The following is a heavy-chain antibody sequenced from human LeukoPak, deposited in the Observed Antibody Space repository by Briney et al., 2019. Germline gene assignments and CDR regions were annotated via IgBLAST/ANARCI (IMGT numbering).Heavy chain of an antibody. J-gene: IGHJ4*02. V-gene: IGHV4-34*01. CDR3: ARHLGRRDYYDSSGYYWRGPHSPFDY. Sequence: SETLSLTCAVYGGSFSGYYWSWIRQPPGKGLEWIGEINHSGSTNYNPSLKSRVTISVDTSKNQFSLKPSSVTAADTAVYYCARHLGRRDYYDSSGYYWRGPHSPFDYWGQGTLVTVSS. CDR1: GGSFSGYY. D-gene: IGHD3-22*01. CDR2: INHSGST.